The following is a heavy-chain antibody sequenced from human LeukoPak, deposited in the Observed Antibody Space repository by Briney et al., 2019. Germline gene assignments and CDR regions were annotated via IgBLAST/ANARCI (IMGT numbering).Heavy chain of an antibody. CDR2: IIPIFGTA. CDR1: GGTISSYA. Sequence: SVKVPCKASGGTISSYAISWVRQAPGQGLEWMGRIIPIFGTANYAQKFQDRVTITTDESTSTAYMELSSLRSEDTAVYYCALGSHNIVVVPAAMAYYYYYMDVWGKGTTVTVSS. CDR3: ALGSHNIVVVPAAMAYYYYYMDV. V-gene: IGHV1-69*05. J-gene: IGHJ6*03. D-gene: IGHD2-2*01.